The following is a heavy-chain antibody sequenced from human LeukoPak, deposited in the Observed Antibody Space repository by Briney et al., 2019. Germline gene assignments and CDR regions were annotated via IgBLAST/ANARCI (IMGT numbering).Heavy chain of an antibody. D-gene: IGHD3-10*01. J-gene: IGHJ6*03. CDR3: AKDRIYGSGSPDHYMDV. CDR1: GFTFSSYG. Sequence: GGSLRLSCAASGFTFSSYGMNWVRQAPGKGLEWVSAISGSGDITYFADSVQGRFTVSRDSSKSTVYLQMNSLRAEDTAVYYCAKDRIYGSGSPDHYMDVWGKGTTVTVSS. CDR2: ISGSGDIT. V-gene: IGHV3-23*01.